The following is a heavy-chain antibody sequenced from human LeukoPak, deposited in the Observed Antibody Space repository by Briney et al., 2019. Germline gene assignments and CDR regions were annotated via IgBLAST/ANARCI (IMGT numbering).Heavy chain of an antibody. CDR3: ARGERLRYFDWRKGMDV. J-gene: IGHJ6*02. D-gene: IGHD3-9*01. Sequence: GGSLRLSCAASGFTFSSYGMHWVRQAPGKGLEWVAVIWYDGSNKYYADSVKGRFTISRDNSKNTLYLQMNSLRAEDTAVYYCARGERLRYFDWRKGMDVWGQGTTVTVSS. CDR2: IWYDGSNK. V-gene: IGHV3-33*01. CDR1: GFTFSSYG.